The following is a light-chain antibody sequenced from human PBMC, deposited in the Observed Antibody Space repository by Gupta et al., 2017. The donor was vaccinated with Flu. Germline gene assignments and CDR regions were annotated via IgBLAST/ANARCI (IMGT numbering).Light chain of an antibody. CDR2: TAS. CDR3: QQLNNNPPFT. CDR1: QGIRSY. Sequence: SFLSASVGDRGTITCRASQGIRSYLAWYKQKPGKAPKLLIYTASTWQSGVPSRFSGSGYGKELTLTISSRQQEDFASYYCQQLNNNPPFTFGHGTKVDI. J-gene: IGKJ3*01. V-gene: IGKV1-9*01.